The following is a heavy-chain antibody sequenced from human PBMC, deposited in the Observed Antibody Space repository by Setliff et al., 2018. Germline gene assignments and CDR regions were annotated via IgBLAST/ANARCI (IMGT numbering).Heavy chain of an antibody. CDR3: ATMRNYYETGNYYSSRWFDP. D-gene: IGHD3-22*01. V-gene: IGHV4-39*07. CDR1: GASINSSTFF. Sequence: PSETLSLTCIVSGASINSSTFFWGWIRQPPGKGLEWIGSIYYSGTTYYNPSLKSRVTISVDTSKNQFSLKLMSVTAADTAVYYCATMRNYYETGNYYSSRWFDPWGQGTLVTVSS. CDR2: IYYSGTT. J-gene: IGHJ5*02.